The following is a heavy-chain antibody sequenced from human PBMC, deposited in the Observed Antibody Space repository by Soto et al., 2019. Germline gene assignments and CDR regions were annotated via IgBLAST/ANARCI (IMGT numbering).Heavy chain of an antibody. D-gene: IGHD1-26*01. CDR3: VKDLRGGNYHQYYFDS. CDR2: ISSNGGST. CDR1: GFTFNDYA. J-gene: IGHJ4*02. Sequence: GGSLRLSCSASGFTFNDYAMHWVRQAPGKGLEYLSLISSNGGSTYYADSVKGRFTISRDNSKNTLYLQMSSLRPEDTAVYYCVKDLRGGNYHQYYFDSWGQGSLVTVSS. V-gene: IGHV3-64D*08.